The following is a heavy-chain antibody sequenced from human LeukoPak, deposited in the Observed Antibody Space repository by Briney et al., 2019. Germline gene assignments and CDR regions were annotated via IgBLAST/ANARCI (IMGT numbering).Heavy chain of an antibody. CDR1: GYTFTGYY. Sequence: GASVKVSCKASGYTFTGYYTHWVRQAPGQGLEWMGWINPNSGGTDYAQRFQGRVTMTRDTSISTAYMELSRLRSDDTAVYYCARGPSSGWFLSQFYYWGQGTLVTVSS. D-gene: IGHD6-19*01. V-gene: IGHV1-2*02. CDR2: INPNSGGT. CDR3: ARGPSSGWFLSQFYY. J-gene: IGHJ4*02.